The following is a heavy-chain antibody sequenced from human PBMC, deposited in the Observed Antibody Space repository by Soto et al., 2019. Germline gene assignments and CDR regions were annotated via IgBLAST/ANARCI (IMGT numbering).Heavy chain of an antibody. CDR3: ASGGWETPI. J-gene: IGHJ4*02. CDR2: IKPDGSDK. V-gene: IGHV3-7*03. D-gene: IGHD1-26*01. CDR1: GFSFSTYW. Sequence: EVQLVESGGGLVQPGGSLRLSCAASGFSFSTYWMSWVRQVPGKGLEWVATIKPDGSDKYYVDSVKGRFTIPRNNAKKSLLLQMNCLTAANTAVYYCASGGWETPIWGQGTLVTVSS.